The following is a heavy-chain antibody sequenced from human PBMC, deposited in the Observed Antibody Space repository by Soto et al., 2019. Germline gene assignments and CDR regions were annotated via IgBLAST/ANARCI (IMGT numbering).Heavy chain of an antibody. CDR1: GFTFSSYS. CDR2: ISSSSSYI. J-gene: IGHJ3*02. V-gene: IGHV3-21*01. D-gene: IGHD3-22*01. Sequence: GGSLRLSCAASGFTFSSYSMNWVRQAPGKGLEWVSSISSSSSYIYYADSVKGRFTISRDNAKNSLYLQMNSLRAEDTAVYYCARDRALYCYDSSGYDDAFDIWGQGTMVTVSS. CDR3: ARDRALYCYDSSGYDDAFDI.